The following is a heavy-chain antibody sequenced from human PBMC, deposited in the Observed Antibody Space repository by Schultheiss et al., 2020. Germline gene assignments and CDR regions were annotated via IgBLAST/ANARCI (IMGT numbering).Heavy chain of an antibody. J-gene: IGHJ4*02. CDR3: ARGGHSNYYFDY. D-gene: IGHD4-11*01. Sequence: GGSLRLSCAASGFTFSDAWMSWVRQAPGKGLEWVAVISNERSNKYYADSVKGRFTISRDNAKNSLYLQMNSLRAEDTAVYYCARGGHSNYYFDYWGQGTQVTVSS. V-gene: IGHV3-30*03. CDR2: ISNERSNK. CDR1: GFTFSDAW.